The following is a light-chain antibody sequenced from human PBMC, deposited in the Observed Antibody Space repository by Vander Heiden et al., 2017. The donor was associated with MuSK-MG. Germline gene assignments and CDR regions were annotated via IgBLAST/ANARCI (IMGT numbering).Light chain of an antibody. CDR3: SSYTSSSTYV. Sequence: QSALPPPASVSGSPGQSITISCTGTSSDVGGYNYVSWYQQHPGNAPKFMIYEVSNRPSGVSNRFSGSKSGNTASLTISGLQAEDEADYYGSSYTSSSTYVFGTGTKVTVL. CDR1: SSDVGGYNY. V-gene: IGLV2-14*01. J-gene: IGLJ1*01. CDR2: EVS.